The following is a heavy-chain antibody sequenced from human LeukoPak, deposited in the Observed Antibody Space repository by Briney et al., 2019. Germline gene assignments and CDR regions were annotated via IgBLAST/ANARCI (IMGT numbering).Heavy chain of an antibody. Sequence: NSSETLSLTCTVSGGSISSYYWSWIRQPPGKGLEWIGYIYYSGSTYYNPSLKSRVTISVDTSKNQFSLKLSSVTAADTAVYYCAREGYCSGGSCFWFDPWGQGTLVTVSS. V-gene: IGHV4-30-4*08. CDR1: GGSISSYY. CDR3: AREGYCSGGSCFWFDP. CDR2: IYYSGST. J-gene: IGHJ5*02. D-gene: IGHD2-15*01.